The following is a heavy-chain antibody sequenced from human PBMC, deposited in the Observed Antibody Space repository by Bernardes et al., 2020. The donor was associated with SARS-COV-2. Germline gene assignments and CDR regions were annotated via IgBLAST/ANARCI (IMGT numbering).Heavy chain of an antibody. Sequence: GGSLRLSCEASGFSLSDYAMNWVRQAPGKGLEWLSYISSRSTTIYVADTVKGRFAISRDNAKNSVYLQMNSLRAEDTAVYYCARGRGAVAPMDHWGQGTLVTVSS. CDR1: GFSLSDYA. CDR3: ARGRGAVAPMDH. CDR2: ISSRSTTI. D-gene: IGHD1-26*01. V-gene: IGHV3-48*01. J-gene: IGHJ4*02.